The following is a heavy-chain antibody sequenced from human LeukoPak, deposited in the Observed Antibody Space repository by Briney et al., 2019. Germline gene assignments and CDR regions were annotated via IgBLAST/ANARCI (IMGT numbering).Heavy chain of an antibody. D-gene: IGHD6-13*01. CDR1: GDSISSGDYY. CDR3: ARDVVAAPGTWDY. J-gene: IGHJ4*02. V-gene: IGHV4-61*02. CDR2: ISSSGST. Sequence: SETLSLTCTVSGDSISSGDYYWSWIRQPAGTGLEWIGRISSSGSTNYNPSLKSRVTMSVDTSKNQFSLKLSSVTAADTAVYYCARDVVAAPGTWDYWGQGTLVTVSS.